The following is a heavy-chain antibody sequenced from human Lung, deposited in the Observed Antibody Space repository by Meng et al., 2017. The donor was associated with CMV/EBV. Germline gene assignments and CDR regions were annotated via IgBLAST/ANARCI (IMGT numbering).Heavy chain of an antibody. CDR1: RLTFSSAW. CDR3: ITDLANPTYYVLDV. D-gene: IGHD3-16*01. CDR2: IKSGTGGGTT. J-gene: IGHJ6*04. V-gene: IGHV3-15*01. Sequence: GGSLRLXXAASRLTFSSAWMRWVRQAPGRGLEWVGRIKSGTGGGTTDYAAPAKGRFTIYRDDSDKTLYLLMDSLNIDDTAFYYCITDLANPTYYVLDVWGKGXTVTVSS.